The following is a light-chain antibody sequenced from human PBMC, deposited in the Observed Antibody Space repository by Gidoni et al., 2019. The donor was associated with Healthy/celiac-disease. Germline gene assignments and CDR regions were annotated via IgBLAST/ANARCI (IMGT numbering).Light chain of an antibody. CDR1: ALPKQY. Sequence: SYELTQPPSVSVSPGQTARITFSGDALPKQYAYWYQQKAGQAPVLVIYKDSERPSGIPERFSGSSSGTTVTLTISGVQAEDEADYYCQSADSSGTYRVFGGGTKLTVL. CDR3: QSADSSGTYRV. V-gene: IGLV3-25*02. J-gene: IGLJ2*01. CDR2: KDS.